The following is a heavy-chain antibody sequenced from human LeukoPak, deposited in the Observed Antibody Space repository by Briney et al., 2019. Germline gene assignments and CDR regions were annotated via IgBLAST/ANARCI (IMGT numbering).Heavy chain of an antibody. CDR3: VKDMSRYFACSIYYFDS. CDR1: QFTFDAHA. J-gene: IGHJ4*02. CDR2: ITSTGTMT. V-gene: IGHV3-64D*06. D-gene: IGHD3-9*01. Sequence: GGSLRLSCSASQFTFDAHALHWVRQAPGRGMEHVSAITSTGTMTYYADSVKGRFTISRDNSKDTLYLQMTSLRPEDTATYYCVKDMSRYFACSIYYFDSWGPGTLVSVSS.